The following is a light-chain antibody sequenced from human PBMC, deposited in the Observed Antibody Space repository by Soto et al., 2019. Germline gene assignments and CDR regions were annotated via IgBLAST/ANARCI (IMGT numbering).Light chain of an antibody. CDR3: QQYDNLVYT. CDR2: DAS. V-gene: IGKV1-33*01. J-gene: IGKJ2*01. Sequence: DIQMTQSPSSLSASVGDRVTITCQASQDIATYLNWFQQKPGKAPKLLIYDASNVETGVPSRFSGGSSGTQFTFTINSLQPEDVATYYCQQYDNLVYTCGQGTKVDLK. CDR1: QDIATY.